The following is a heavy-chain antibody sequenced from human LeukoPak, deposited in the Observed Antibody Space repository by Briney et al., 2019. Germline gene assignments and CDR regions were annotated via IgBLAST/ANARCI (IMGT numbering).Heavy chain of an antibody. Sequence: PSETLSLTCTVSGGSMSPFYWSWIRQPPGKGLEWIGYIYYTENTNYNPSLTSRVTISIDPSKNQFSLKLNSVTAADMAVYYCARKAPMVEYASGWYDYWGQGTLVTVSS. J-gene: IGHJ4*02. D-gene: IGHD6-19*01. CDR1: GGSMSPFY. V-gene: IGHV4-59*01. CDR3: ARKAPMVEYASGWYDY. CDR2: IYYTENT.